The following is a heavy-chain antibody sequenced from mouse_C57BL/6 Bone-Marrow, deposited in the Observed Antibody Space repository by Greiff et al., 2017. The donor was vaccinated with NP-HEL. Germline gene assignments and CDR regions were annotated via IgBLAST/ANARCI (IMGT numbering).Heavy chain of an antibody. Sequence: VQLQQPGAELVKPGASVKLSCKASGYTFTSYWMQWVKQRPGQGLEWIGEIDPSDSYTNYNQKFKGKATVTVDTSSSTAYMQLSSLTSEDSAVYYCAREKDWGQGTLVTVSA. J-gene: IGHJ3*01. CDR2: IDPSDSYT. V-gene: IGHV1-50*01. CDR1: GYTFTSYW. CDR3: AREKD.